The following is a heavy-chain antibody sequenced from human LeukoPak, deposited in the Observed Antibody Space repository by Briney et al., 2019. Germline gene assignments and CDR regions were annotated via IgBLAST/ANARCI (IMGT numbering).Heavy chain of an antibody. CDR2: ISSSGSTI. CDR3: ARVNPPSAEFDY. V-gene: IGHV3-48*03. CDR1: GFTFSSCE. J-gene: IGHJ4*02. Sequence: GGSLRLSCAASGFTFSSCEMNWVRQAPGKGLEWVSYISSSGSTIYYADSVKGRFTISRDNAKNSLYLQMNSLRAEDTAVYYCARVNPPSAEFDYWGQGTLVTVSS.